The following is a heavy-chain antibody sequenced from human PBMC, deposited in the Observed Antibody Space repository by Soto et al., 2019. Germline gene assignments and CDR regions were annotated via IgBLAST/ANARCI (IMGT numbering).Heavy chain of an antibody. J-gene: IGHJ4*02. CDR1: GFTFGDYG. CDR2: MTGDGRTT. Sequence: PGGSLRLSCAASGFTFGDYGMHWVRQPPGKGPEWVSRMTGDGRTTQYADSVKGRFTASRDNAKSTLYLQMNSLRAEDTAVYYCAKAEVDYWGPGTLVPVCS. V-gene: IGHV3-74*03. CDR3: AKAEVDY.